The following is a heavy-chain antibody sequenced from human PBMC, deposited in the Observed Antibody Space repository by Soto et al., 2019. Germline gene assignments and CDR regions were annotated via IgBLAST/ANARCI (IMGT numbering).Heavy chain of an antibody. J-gene: IGHJ5*02. V-gene: IGHV4-4*02. CDR1: GGSITSNW. CDR3: VRNDYYRFDP. CDR2: MHHSGRA. D-gene: IGHD1-26*01. Sequence: QVQLQESGPGLVKPSETLSLTCAVSGGSITSNWWSWVRQPPGKGLDWIGEMHHSGRANYNPSLRNRVIISVDASKNQSSLKLTSVTAADTALYYCVRNDYYRFDPWGQGTLVTVSS.